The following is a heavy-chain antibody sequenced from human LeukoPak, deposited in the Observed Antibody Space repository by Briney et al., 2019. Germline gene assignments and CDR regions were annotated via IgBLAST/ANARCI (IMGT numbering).Heavy chain of an antibody. Sequence: ASVKVSCKASGYTFTSYDINWVRQATGQGLEWMGWMNPNSGNTGYAQKFQGRVTMTRNTSISTAYMELSSLRSEDTAVYYCARKAPGHYYDSPWGQGTLVTVSS. J-gene: IGHJ5*02. D-gene: IGHD3-22*01. CDR3: ARKAPGHYYDSP. V-gene: IGHV1-8*01. CDR1: GYTFTSYD. CDR2: MNPNSGNT.